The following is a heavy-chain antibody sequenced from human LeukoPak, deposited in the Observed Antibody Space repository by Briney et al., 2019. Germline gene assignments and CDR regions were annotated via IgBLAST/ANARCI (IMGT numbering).Heavy chain of an antibody. CDR3: AKRSGYEPGDEWFDP. Sequence: GGSLRLSCAASGFTFSSYAMSWVRQAPGKGLEWVSAISGSGGSTYYADSVKGRLTISRDNSKNTLYLQMNSLRAEDTAVYYCAKRSGYEPGDEWFDPWGQGTLVTVSS. V-gene: IGHV3-23*01. D-gene: IGHD5-12*01. CDR1: GFTFSSYA. J-gene: IGHJ5*02. CDR2: ISGSGGST.